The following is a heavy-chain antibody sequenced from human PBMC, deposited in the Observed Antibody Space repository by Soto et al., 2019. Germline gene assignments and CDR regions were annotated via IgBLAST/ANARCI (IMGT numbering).Heavy chain of an antibody. CDR1: GGSISSSSYY. CDR2: IYYSGST. D-gene: IGHD6-13*01. V-gene: IGHV4-39*01. J-gene: IGHJ4*02. CDR3: ARVSSSGYFDY. Sequence: KTSETLSLTCTVSGGSISSSSYYWGWIRQPPGKGLEWIGSIYYSGSTYYNPSLKSRVTISVDTSKNQFSLKLSSVTAADTAVYYCARVSSSGYFDYWGQGTLVTVSS.